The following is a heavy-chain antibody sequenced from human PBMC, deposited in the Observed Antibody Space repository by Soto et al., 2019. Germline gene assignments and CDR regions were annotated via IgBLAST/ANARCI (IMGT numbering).Heavy chain of an antibody. CDR2: LYWADDR. CDR3: AHYTTNTYMYV. J-gene: IGHJ6*03. CDR1: GFSLSTSGVG. Sequence: QITLKESRPTLVEPTQTLTLTCTFSGFSLSTSGVGVGWVRQPPEKALEWLALLYWADDRRYNPSLNNRLTITKDTSKHLVVLTMTNMGPVDTGTYYCAHYTTNTYMYVWGTGTTVTVSS. D-gene: IGHD1-1*01. V-gene: IGHV2-5*02.